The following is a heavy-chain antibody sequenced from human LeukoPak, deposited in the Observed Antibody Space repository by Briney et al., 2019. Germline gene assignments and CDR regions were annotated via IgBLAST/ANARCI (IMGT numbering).Heavy chain of an antibody. CDR3: AKEKKSGGWPLDY. V-gene: IGHV3-23*01. D-gene: IGHD2-15*01. Sequence: QPGRSLRISCAASGFTFSTCAMSWVRQAPGKGLEWVAGISDGGSYTYYADSVKGRFTISRDNSKNTLSLQMNSLRADDTAVYYCAKEKKSGGWPLDYWGQGALVTVSS. J-gene: IGHJ4*02. CDR1: GFTFSTCA. CDR2: ISDGGSYT.